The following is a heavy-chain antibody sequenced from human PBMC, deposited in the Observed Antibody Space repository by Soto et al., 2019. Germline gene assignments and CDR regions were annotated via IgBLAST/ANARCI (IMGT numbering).Heavy chain of an antibody. Sequence: SETLSLTXAVYGGSFSGYYWSWIRQPPGKGLEWIGEINHSGSTNYNPSLKSRVTISVDTSKNQFSLKLSSVTAADTAVYYCARGVAARSLYYYGMDVWGQGTTVTVSS. D-gene: IGHD6-6*01. V-gene: IGHV4-34*01. CDR2: INHSGST. CDR3: ARGVAARSLYYYGMDV. J-gene: IGHJ6*02. CDR1: GGSFSGYY.